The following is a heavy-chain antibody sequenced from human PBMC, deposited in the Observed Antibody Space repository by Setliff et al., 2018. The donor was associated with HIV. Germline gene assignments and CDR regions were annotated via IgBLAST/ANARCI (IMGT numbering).Heavy chain of an antibody. CDR3: ARIGSGWSVGWFDP. CDR2: THHSGST. Sequence: SETLSLTCAVSASSISSDYCWGWIRQPPGKGLEWIGSTHHSGSTAYNPSLNSRVTISVDTSKNHFSLKLRSVTAADTAVYYCARIGSGWSVGWFDPWGQGTLVTVSS. J-gene: IGHJ5*02. CDR1: ASSISSDYC. D-gene: IGHD6-13*01. V-gene: IGHV4-38-2*01.